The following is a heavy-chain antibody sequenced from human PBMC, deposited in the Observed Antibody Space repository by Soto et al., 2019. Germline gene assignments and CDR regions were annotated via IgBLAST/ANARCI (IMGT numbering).Heavy chain of an antibody. J-gene: IGHJ6*02. CDR1: GFTFSSYW. CDR3: ARDLMYYDFWSGYYYYYGMDV. V-gene: IGHV3-74*01. CDR2: INSDGSST. Sequence: GGSLRLSCAASGFTFSSYWMHWVRQAPGKGLVWVSRINSDGSSTSYADSVKGRFTISRDNAKNTLYLQMNSLRAEDTAVYYCARDLMYYDFWSGYYYYYGMDVWGQGTTVTVSS. D-gene: IGHD3-3*01.